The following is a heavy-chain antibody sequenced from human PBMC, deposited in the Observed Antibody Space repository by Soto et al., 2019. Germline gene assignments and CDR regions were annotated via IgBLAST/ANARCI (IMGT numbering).Heavy chain of an antibody. Sequence: QVQLVESGGGVVQPGRSLRLSCAASGFTFSSYAMHWVRQAPGKGLEWVAVISYDGSNKYYADSVKGRFTISRDNSKNTLYLQMNSLRAEDTAVYYCAREAVPIVVVTKGAFDIWGQGTMVTVSS. CDR3: AREAVPIVVVTKGAFDI. CDR1: GFTFSSYA. CDR2: ISYDGSNK. V-gene: IGHV3-30-3*01. D-gene: IGHD3-22*01. J-gene: IGHJ3*02.